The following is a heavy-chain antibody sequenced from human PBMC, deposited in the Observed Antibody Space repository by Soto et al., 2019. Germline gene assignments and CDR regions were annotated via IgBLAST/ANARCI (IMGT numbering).Heavy chain of an antibody. D-gene: IGHD6-19*01. V-gene: IGHV2-5*02. CDR1: GFSLSTSGVG. CDR2: IYWDDDK. Sequence: QITLKESGPTLVKPPQTLTLTCTFSGFSLSTSGVGVGWIRQPPGQALEWLALIYWDDDKRYSPSLKSRLTITKDTSKNQVVLTMTNMAPVDTATYYCVQQWRLDAFDVWGQGTMVTVSS. CDR3: VQQWRLDAFDV. J-gene: IGHJ3*01.